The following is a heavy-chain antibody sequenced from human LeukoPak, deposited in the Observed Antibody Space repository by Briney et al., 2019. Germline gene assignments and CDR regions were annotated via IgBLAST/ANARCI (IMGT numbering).Heavy chain of an antibody. CDR3: ARDRPSWGAVPGYYFDY. V-gene: IGHV4-61*02. CDR2: IYTSGST. Sequence: SETLSLTCTVSGGSISSGSYYWSWIRQPAGKGLEWIGRIYTSGSTNYNPSLKSRVTISVDTSKNQFSLKLSSVTAADTAVYYCARDRPSWGAVPGYYFDYWGQGTLVTVSS. J-gene: IGHJ4*02. CDR1: GGSISSGSYY. D-gene: IGHD1-26*01.